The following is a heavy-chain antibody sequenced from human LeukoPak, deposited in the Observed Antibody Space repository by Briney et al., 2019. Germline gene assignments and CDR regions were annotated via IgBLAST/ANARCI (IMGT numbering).Heavy chain of an antibody. CDR1: GGSIINYY. Sequence: SETLSVTCTVSGGSIINYYWSWIRQPAGTGLEWVGRIYVTGSTIYNPSLQSRLSMSVDTSKNQFSLRLTSVTAADTAVYYCARLKYYDSTGYSPGYYMDVWGKGITVTVSS. CDR2: IYVTGST. V-gene: IGHV4-4*07. CDR3: ARLKYYDSTGYSPGYYMDV. D-gene: IGHD3-22*01. J-gene: IGHJ6*03.